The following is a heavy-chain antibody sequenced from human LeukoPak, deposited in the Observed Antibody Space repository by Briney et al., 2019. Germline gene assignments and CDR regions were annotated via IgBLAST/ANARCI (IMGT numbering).Heavy chain of an antibody. CDR3: ARDPYSGNYGSYYYYYMDV. CDR1: GFTVSTNS. Sequence: PGGSLRLSCTVSGFTVSTNSMSWVRQAPGKGLEWVSFIYSDNTHYSDSVKGRFTISRDNSKNTLYLQMNSLRAEDTAVYFCARDPYSGNYGSYYYYYMDVWGKGTTVTVSS. D-gene: IGHD3-22*01. CDR2: IYSDNT. J-gene: IGHJ6*03. V-gene: IGHV3-66*01.